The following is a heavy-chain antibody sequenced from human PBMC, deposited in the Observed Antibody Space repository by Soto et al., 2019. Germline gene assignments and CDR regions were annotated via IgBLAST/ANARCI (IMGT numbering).Heavy chain of an antibody. CDR3: ARELSPRANYGSGNYYGMDV. J-gene: IGHJ6*02. V-gene: IGHV4-59*01. D-gene: IGHD3-10*01. CDR1: GGSISSYY. CDR2: IYYSGST. Sequence: PSETLSLTCTVSGGSISSYYWSWIRQPPGKGLEWIGYIYYSGSTNYNPSLKSRVTISVDTSKNQFSLKLSSVTAADTAVYYCARELSPRANYGSGNYYGMDVWGQGTTVTVSS.